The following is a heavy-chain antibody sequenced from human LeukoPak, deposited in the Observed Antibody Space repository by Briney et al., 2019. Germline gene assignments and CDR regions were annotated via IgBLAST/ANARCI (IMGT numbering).Heavy chain of an antibody. Sequence: SETLSLACTVSGGSISSYYWSWIRQPPGKGVEWIGYVYYSGSAHYNPSLKSRVTISVDTSKNQFSLKVSSVTAADTAIYYCAGGTYYYFDYWGQGTLVTVSS. V-gene: IGHV4-59*01. J-gene: IGHJ4*02. CDR2: VYYSGSA. D-gene: IGHD1-26*01. CDR1: GGSISSYY. CDR3: AGGTYYYFDY.